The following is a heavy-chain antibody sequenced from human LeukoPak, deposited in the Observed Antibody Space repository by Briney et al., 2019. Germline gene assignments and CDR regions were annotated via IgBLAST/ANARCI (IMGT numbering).Heavy chain of an antibody. V-gene: IGHV4-38-2*01. Sequence: SETLSLTCAVSGYSISSGYYWGWIRQPPGKGLEWIGNIYHSGNTYYNPSLKSRVTISVDTSKNRFSLKLNSVTAADTAVYYCARAYISGSSGYYFAYWGQGTLVTVSS. CDR1: GYSISSGYY. CDR2: IYHSGNT. J-gene: IGHJ4*02. D-gene: IGHD3-22*01. CDR3: ARAYISGSSGYYFAY.